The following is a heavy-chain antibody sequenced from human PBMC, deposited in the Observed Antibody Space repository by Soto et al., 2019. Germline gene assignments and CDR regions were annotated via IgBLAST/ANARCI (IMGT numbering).Heavy chain of an antibody. Sequence: GGSLRLSCATSGFTFSRHWMSWVRQAPGKGLEWVANIKQDGSEKYYVDSVKGRFTTSRDNAKNSLYVQMNSLRAEDTAVYYCARARDGTFDFWGQGTLVTVSS. CDR3: ARARDGTFDF. CDR1: GFTFSRHW. V-gene: IGHV3-7*05. J-gene: IGHJ4*02. D-gene: IGHD6-13*01. CDR2: IKQDGSEK.